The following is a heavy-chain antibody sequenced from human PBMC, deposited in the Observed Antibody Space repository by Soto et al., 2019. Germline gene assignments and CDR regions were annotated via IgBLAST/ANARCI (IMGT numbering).Heavy chain of an antibody. CDR2: ISHTGST. V-gene: IGHV4-4*02. D-gene: IGHD2-8*01. Sequence: QVQLQEAGPGLVRPSGTLSLTCAVSGGSISSGYWWNWVRQPPGKGLEWIGEISHTGSTNYNPSLNSAGTISVDTYNIHLSLSLSYVTAANTAVSYCARELNGMQAFDYWGQGTLVTVSS. J-gene: IGHJ4*02. CDR3: ARELNGMQAFDY. CDR1: GGSISSGYW.